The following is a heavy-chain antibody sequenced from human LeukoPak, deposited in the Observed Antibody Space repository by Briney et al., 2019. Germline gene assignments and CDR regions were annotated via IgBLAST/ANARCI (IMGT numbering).Heavy chain of an antibody. CDR1: GFTFTGYY. CDR2: IITAVGRP. D-gene: IGHD2-2*01. V-gene: IGHV1-2*02. J-gene: IGHJ5*02. Sequence: GSLKVSCKASGFTFTGYYMHWVRQAPGQGLEWMGWIITAVGRPYYAQKFQGRFTMTTDTAISTAYMELSRLRSDDTAVYYCATDGGSDCSSTSCHEDYNWFDPWGQGTLVTVVS. CDR3: ATDGGSDCSSTSCHEDYNWFDP.